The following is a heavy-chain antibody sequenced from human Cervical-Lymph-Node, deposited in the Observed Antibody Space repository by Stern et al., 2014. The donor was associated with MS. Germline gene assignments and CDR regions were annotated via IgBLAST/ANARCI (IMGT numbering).Heavy chain of an antibody. CDR2: IYYSGTT. D-gene: IGHD2/OR15-2a*01. V-gene: IGHV4-31*03. CDR1: GGSVSSDNYY. CDR3: AGDQFSSHLDV. Sequence: QVQLVQSGPGLVKPSQTLSLTCTVSGGSVSSDNYYWTWIRQHPGKGLEWIGHIYYSGTTYYNPSLKSRVTISIDTSKNQFSLNLNLVAPPDPAMYYRAGDQFSSHLDVWGQGAPVPGSS. J-gene: IGHJ6*02.